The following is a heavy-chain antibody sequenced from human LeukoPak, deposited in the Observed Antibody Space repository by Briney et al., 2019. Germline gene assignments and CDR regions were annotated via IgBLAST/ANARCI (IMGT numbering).Heavy chain of an antibody. Sequence: SETLSLTCTISGGSISSYFWSWIRQPVGKGLEWIGRIYTSGSTNYNPSLKSRVTMSVDTSKNQFSLTLSSVTAADTAVYYCAREGGPYDSSHYWGQGTLVTVSS. CDR1: GGSISSYF. CDR2: IYTSGST. CDR3: AREGGPYDSSHY. D-gene: IGHD3-22*01. V-gene: IGHV4-4*07. J-gene: IGHJ4*02.